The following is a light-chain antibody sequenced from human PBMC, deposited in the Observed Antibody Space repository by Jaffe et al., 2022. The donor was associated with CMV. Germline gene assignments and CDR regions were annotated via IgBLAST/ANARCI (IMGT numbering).Light chain of an antibody. CDR1: QTIGTY. CDR3: QQSYDTPLS. V-gene: IGKV1-39*01. CDR2: VAS. J-gene: IGKJ4*01. Sequence: DIQMTQSPSSLSASVGDRVTITCRASQTIGTYVNWYQQKPGGTPQLLIYVASSLQSGVPSRFSGSGSGTDFTLTITSLQPEDFATYFCQQSYDTPLSFGGGTTVEIK.